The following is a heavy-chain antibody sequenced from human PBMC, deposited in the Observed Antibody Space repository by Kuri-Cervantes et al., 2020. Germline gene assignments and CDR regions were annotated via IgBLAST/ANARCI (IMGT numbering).Heavy chain of an antibody. Sequence: GGSLRLSCGASGFSFRNYGMHWVRQAPGKGLEWVSAISGSGGSTYYADSVKGRFTISRDNSKNTLYLQMNSLRAEDTAVYYCAKGARGSGRSQLVERYDYWGQGTLVTVSS. J-gene: IGHJ4*02. D-gene: IGHD6-13*01. CDR2: ISGSGGST. V-gene: IGHV3-23*01. CDR3: AKGARGSGRSQLVERYDY. CDR1: GFSFRNYG.